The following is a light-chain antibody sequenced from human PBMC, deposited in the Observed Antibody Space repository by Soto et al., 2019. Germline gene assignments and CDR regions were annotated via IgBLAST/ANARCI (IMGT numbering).Light chain of an antibody. J-gene: IGKJ1*01. Sequence: DIQMTQSPSTLSASVGDRVTITCRASHSFSSWLAWYQQKPGKAPKLLIYDATSLESGVRSRFSGSGSEQEFTLNISSLQHDGFAHYYYQQYNSYAWTFGQGTKVEIK. CDR2: DAT. CDR1: HSFSSW. CDR3: QQYNSYAWT. V-gene: IGKV1-5*01.